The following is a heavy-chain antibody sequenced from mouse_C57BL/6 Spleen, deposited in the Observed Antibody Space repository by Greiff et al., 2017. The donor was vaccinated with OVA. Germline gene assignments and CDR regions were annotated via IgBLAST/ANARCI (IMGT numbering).Heavy chain of an antibody. CDR2: IYPGDGDT. D-gene: IGHD1-1*01. Sequence: QVQLQQPGAELVMPGASVKLSCKASGYAFSSSWMNWVKQRPGKGLEWIGRIYPGDGDTNYNGKFKGKATLTADKSSSTAYMQLSSLTSEDSAVYFCARGTTVVAYYFDYWGQGTTLTVSS. J-gene: IGHJ2*01. CDR3: ARGTTVVAYYFDY. CDR1: GYAFSSSW. V-gene: IGHV1-82*01.